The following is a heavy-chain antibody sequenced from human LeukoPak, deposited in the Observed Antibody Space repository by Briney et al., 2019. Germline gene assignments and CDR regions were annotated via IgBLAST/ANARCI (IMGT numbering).Heavy chain of an antibody. CDR1: GGSISSYY. J-gene: IGHJ4*02. CDR3: ARGDVLRYFDWLLGFDY. Sequence: SETLSLTCTVSGGSISSYYWSWIRQPPGKGLEWIGYIYYSGSTNYNPSLKSRVTITVDTSKNQFSLKLSSVTAADTAVYYCARGDVLRYFDWLLGFDYWGQGTLVTVPS. D-gene: IGHD3-9*01. CDR2: IYYSGST. V-gene: IGHV4-59*01.